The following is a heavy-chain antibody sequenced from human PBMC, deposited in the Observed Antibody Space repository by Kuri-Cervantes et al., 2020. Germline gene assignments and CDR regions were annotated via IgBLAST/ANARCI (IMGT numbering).Heavy chain of an antibody. CDR1: GDSIDSGDYY. CDR3: ARDIGEVAARPLNWFDP. Sequence: SETLSLTCTVSGDSIDSGDYYWSWIRQPPGEGLEWIGYIYYSGSTYYNPSLKSRVTISVDKSKNQFSLKLSSVTAADTAVYYCARDIGEVAARPLNWFDPWGQGTLVTVSS. CDR2: IYYSGST. D-gene: IGHD6-6*01. J-gene: IGHJ5*02. V-gene: IGHV4-30-4*08.